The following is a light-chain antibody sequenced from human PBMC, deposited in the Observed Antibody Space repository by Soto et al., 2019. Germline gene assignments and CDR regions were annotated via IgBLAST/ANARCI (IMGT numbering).Light chain of an antibody. CDR2: DAS. Sequence: EIVLTQSPDTLSLSPGERATLSCRASQSGFGIYLAWFQQKPGQAPRLLIYDASSRAAGIPDRFSGSGSGTDFTLTISRLEPEDFAVYYCHQYGNSPWTLGQGTKVEIK. V-gene: IGKV3-20*01. CDR3: HQYGNSPWT. J-gene: IGKJ1*01. CDR1: QSGFGIY.